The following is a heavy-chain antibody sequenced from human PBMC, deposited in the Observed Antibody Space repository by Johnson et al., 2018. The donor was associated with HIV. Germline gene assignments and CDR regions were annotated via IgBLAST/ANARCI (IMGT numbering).Heavy chain of an antibody. J-gene: IGHJ5*02. V-gene: IGHV3-30*04. Sequence: QVQLVESGGGVVQPGRSLRLSCAASGFTFSSYAMHWVRQAPGKGLEWVAVISYDGSNKYYADSVKGRFTISRDNAKNSLYLQMNSLRAEDTAVYYCASSSSSWTSDP. D-gene: IGHD6-13*01. CDR2: ISYDGSNK. CDR1: GFTFSSYA. CDR3: ASSSSSWTSDP.